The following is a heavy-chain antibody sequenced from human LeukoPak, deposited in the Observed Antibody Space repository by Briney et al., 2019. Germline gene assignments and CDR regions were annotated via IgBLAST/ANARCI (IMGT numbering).Heavy chain of an antibody. CDR3: VNLGYSD. D-gene: IGHD5-12*01. Sequence: GGSLRLSCEASGFSFSAAWMTWVRQAPGKGLEWVATIKNDGSDKYYVDSVKGRFTLSRDNAKNSVYPQMNSLRVEDTAVYYCVNLGYSDGGQGTLVTVSS. V-gene: IGHV3-7*01. J-gene: IGHJ4*02. CDR2: IKNDGSDK. CDR1: GFSFSAAW.